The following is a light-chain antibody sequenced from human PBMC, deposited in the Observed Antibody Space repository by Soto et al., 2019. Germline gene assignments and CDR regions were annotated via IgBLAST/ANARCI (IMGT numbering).Light chain of an antibody. CDR2: GAS. Sequence: EIVMTQSPATLSVSPGERATLSCRASQSVRRDLAWYQQKPGQGPRLLIYGASTRSTGVPARFSGSGSDTVFTLSISSLQSEDSAVYYCQHYRTWPGTFGRGTKVEI. CDR3: QHYRTWPGT. CDR1: QSVRRD. J-gene: IGKJ1*01. V-gene: IGKV3-15*01.